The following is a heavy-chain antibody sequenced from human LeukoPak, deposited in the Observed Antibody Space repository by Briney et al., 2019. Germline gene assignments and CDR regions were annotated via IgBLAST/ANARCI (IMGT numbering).Heavy chain of an antibody. D-gene: IGHD6-13*01. V-gene: IGHV3-21*01. CDR1: GFTFTNYA. CDR3: ARDSGSSSWYLGRNWFDP. CDR2: ISSSSSYI. J-gene: IGHJ5*02. Sequence: PGGSLRLSCAASGFTFTNYAMSWVRQAPGKGLEWVSSISSSSSYIYYADSVKGRFTISRDNAKNSLYLQMNSLRAEDTAVYYCARDSGSSSWYLGRNWFDPWGQGTLVTVSS.